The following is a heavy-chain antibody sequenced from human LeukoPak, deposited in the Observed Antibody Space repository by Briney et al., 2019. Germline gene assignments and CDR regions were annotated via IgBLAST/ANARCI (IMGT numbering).Heavy chain of an antibody. CDR1: GYTFTGYY. Sequence: GASVKVSCKASGYTFTGYYMHWVRQAPGQGLEWMGRINPNSGGTNYAQKFQGRVTMTRDTSISTAYMELSRLRSDDTAVYYCARLGRYGSGGSCYSVYWFDPWGQGTQVTVSS. D-gene: IGHD2-15*01. V-gene: IGHV1-2*06. CDR3: ARLGRYGSGGSCYSVYWFDP. CDR2: INPNSGGT. J-gene: IGHJ5*02.